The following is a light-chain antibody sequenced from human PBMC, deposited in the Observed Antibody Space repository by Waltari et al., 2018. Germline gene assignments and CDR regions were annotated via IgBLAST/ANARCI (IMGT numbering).Light chain of an antibody. Sequence: DIQMTQSPCSLSASVGDRATITCQASQDISNYLNWYQQKPGKAPKLLIYDASNLETGVTSRFSGSGSGTDFTFTISSLEPEDIATYYCQQYDNLPLTFGGGTKVEIK. CDR1: QDISNY. J-gene: IGKJ4*01. CDR2: DAS. CDR3: QQYDNLPLT. V-gene: IGKV1-33*01.